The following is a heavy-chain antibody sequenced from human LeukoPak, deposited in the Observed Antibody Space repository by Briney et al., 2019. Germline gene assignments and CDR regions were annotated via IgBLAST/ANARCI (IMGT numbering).Heavy chain of an antibody. CDR3: ARSQYYYGSGSYFPFDY. J-gene: IGHJ4*02. Sequence: SVKVSCKASGGTFSSYAICWVRQAPGQGLEWMGGIIPIFGTANYAQKFQGRVTITADESTSTAYMELSSLRSEDTAVYYCARSQYYYGSGSYFPFDYWGQGTLVTVSS. CDR2: IIPIFGTA. D-gene: IGHD3-10*01. V-gene: IGHV1-69*13. CDR1: GGTFSSYA.